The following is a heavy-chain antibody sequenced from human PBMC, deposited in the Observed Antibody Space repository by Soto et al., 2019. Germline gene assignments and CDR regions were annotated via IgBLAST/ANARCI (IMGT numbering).Heavy chain of an antibody. J-gene: IGHJ4*02. Sequence: QVQLVQSGAEVKKPGASVKVSCKASGYTFSYYGISWVRQAPGQGLEWMGWISTSNGHTNYAQKVQGRVTMITDTSTNTAYMELRIMRSDDTAVYYCARGGFSKYDYWGQGTAVTVSS. D-gene: IGHD4-4*01. CDR3: ARGGFSKYDY. CDR1: GYTFSYYG. V-gene: IGHV1-18*01. CDR2: ISTSNGHT.